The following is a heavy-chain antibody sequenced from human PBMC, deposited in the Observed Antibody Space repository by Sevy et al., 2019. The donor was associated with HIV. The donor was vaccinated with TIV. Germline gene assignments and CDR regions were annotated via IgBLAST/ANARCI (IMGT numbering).Heavy chain of an antibody. CDR1: GFTFTNFW. J-gene: IGHJ4*02. D-gene: IGHD6-19*01. CDR3: ARNSGN. V-gene: IGHV3-7*01. CDR2: VNNDGSGQ. Sequence: GGSLRLACAASGFTFTNFWMSWVRQAPGKGLEWVANVNNDGSGQKYADSVKGRFIISRDNAKNSLYLQMNGLRTEDTAVYYCARNSGNWGQGTLVTVSS.